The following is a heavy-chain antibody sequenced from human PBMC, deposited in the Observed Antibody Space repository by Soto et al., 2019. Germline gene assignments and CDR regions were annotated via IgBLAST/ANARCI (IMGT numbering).Heavy chain of an antibody. CDR2: INHSGST. CDR3: ARKIVNSYGYVDY. CDR1: GGSFSGYY. Sequence: QVQLQQWGAGLLKPSETLSLACAVYGGSFSGYYWSWIRQPPGKGLEWIGEINHSGSTNYNPSLKSRVTISVDTSKNQFSLKLSSVTAADTAVYYCARKIVNSYGYVDYWGQGTLVTVSS. V-gene: IGHV4-34*01. J-gene: IGHJ4*02. D-gene: IGHD5-18*01.